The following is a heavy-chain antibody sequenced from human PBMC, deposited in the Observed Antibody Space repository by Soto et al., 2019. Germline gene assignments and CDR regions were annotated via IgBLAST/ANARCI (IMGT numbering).Heavy chain of an antibody. Sequence: SVKVSCKASGGTFSSYSISWVRQAPGQGLEWMGGIIPIFGTANYAQKFQGRVTITADESTSTAYMELSSLRSEDTAVYYCARGRWLQYPRFDYWGQGTLVTVSS. CDR3: ARGRWLQYPRFDY. J-gene: IGHJ4*02. CDR2: IIPIFGTA. CDR1: GGTFSSYS. V-gene: IGHV1-69*13. D-gene: IGHD5-12*01.